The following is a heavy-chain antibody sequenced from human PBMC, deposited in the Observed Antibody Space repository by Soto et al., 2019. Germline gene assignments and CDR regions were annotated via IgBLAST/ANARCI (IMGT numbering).Heavy chain of an antibody. CDR3: VKGGWLDY. CDR1: QFTFTPHS. D-gene: IGHD3-10*01. J-gene: IGHJ4*02. Sequence: EVKLLVSGGGLIQPGGPLRLSFAASQFTFTPHSLTWARQAPGKGLEWVSFISETGAIPAYADSVKGRFTISRDNSKNTLFLEMNSLRPEDTAIYYCVKGGWLDYWGQGTLVTVSS. V-gene: IGHV3-23*01. CDR2: ISETGAIP.